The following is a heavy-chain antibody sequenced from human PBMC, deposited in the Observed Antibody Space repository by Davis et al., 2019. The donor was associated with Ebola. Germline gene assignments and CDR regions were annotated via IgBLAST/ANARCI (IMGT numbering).Heavy chain of an antibody. CDR2: IYSGGST. Sequence: GGSLRLSCAASGFTVSSNYMSWVRQAPGKGLEWVSVIYSGGSTYYADSVKGRFTISRDNSKNTLYLQMNSLRAEDTAVYYCASTMRLHLGETYDYWGQGTLVTVSS. CDR1: GFTVSSNY. D-gene: IGHD3-16*01. CDR3: ASTMRLHLGETYDY. V-gene: IGHV3-53*01. J-gene: IGHJ4*02.